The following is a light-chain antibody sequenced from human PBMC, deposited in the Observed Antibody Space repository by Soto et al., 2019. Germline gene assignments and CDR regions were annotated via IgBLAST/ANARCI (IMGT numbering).Light chain of an antibody. J-gene: IGKJ1*01. CDR3: QHYKTYSRT. CDR1: QSISPW. V-gene: IGKV1-5*03. Sequence: DIQMTQSPSTLSASVGDRVTITCRASQSISPWLAWYQHKPGKAPKLLIYKASSLGSGVPSRFSGSGSGTEFTLTISSLQPDDLATYYCQHYKTYSRTFGQGTKVAIK. CDR2: KAS.